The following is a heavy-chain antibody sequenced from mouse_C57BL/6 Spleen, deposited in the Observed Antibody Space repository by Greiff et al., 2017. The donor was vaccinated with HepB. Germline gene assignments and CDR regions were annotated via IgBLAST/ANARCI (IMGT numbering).Heavy chain of an antibody. CDR3: AREGAETQGTRWLDY. D-gene: IGHD3-2*02. CDR2: IYPGSGST. CDR1: GYTFTSYW. Sequence: QVQLQQPGAELVKPGASVKMSCKASGYTFTSYWITWVKQRPGQGLEWIGDIYPGSGSTNYNEKFKSKATLTVDTSSSTAYMQLRSLTSEDSAVYYCAREGAETQGTRWLDYWGQGTTLTVSS. V-gene: IGHV1-55*01. J-gene: IGHJ2*01.